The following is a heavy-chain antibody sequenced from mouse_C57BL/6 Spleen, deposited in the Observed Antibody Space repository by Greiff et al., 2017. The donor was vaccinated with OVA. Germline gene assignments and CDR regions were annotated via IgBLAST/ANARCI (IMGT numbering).Heavy chain of an antibody. D-gene: IGHD3-1*01. CDR2: ISDGGSYT. CDR3: ARDLRGVLDY. Sequence: LVESGGGLVKPGGSLKLSCAASGFTFSSYAMSWVRQTPEKRLEWVATISDGGSYTYYPDNVKGRFTISRDNAKNNLYLQMSHLKSEDTAMYYCARDLRGVLDYWGQGTTLTVSS. J-gene: IGHJ2*01. CDR1: GFTFSSYA. V-gene: IGHV5-4*01.